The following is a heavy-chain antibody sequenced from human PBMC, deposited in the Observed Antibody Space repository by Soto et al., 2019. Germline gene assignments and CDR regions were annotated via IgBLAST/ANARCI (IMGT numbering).Heavy chain of an antibody. Sequence: PSETLSLTCTVSGGSISSYYWSWIRQPPGKGLEWIGYIYYSGSTNYNPSLKSRVTISVDTSKNQFSLKLSSVTAADTAVYYCARQNYDYVWGSYRYTVPRPFDYWGQGTLVTVYS. CDR3: ARQNYDYVWGSYRYTVPRPFDY. V-gene: IGHV4-59*08. D-gene: IGHD3-16*02. J-gene: IGHJ4*02. CDR2: IYYSGST. CDR1: GGSISSYY.